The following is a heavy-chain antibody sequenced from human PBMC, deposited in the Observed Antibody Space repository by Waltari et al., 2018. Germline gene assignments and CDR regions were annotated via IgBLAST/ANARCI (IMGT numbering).Heavy chain of an antibody. V-gene: IGHV1-24*01. J-gene: IGHJ4*02. Sequence: QVQLVQSGAEVKKPGASVKVSCKVSGYTLTELSMHWVRQAPGKGREWMGGMDPEDGETIYAQKFQGRVTRTEDTSTDTAYMELSSLRSEDTAVYYCATARGRAADFDYWGQGTLVTVSS. D-gene: IGHD6-13*01. CDR3: ATARGRAADFDY. CDR1: GYTLTELS. CDR2: MDPEDGET.